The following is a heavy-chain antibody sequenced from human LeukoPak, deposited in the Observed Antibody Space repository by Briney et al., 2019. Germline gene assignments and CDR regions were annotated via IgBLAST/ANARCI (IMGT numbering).Heavy chain of an antibody. CDR3: AKSAWGGSYRYFDY. CDR2: FSGSGGNT. CDR1: GFTLRAYA. Sequence: PGGSLRLSCAASGFTLRAYAMTWVRQAPGKGLQWVSSFSGSGGNTYYAGLVKGRFTISRDISKNTLYLQMNSLRDDDTAIYYCAKSAWGGSYRYFDYWGQGTLVTVSS. V-gene: IGHV3-23*01. D-gene: IGHD1-26*01. J-gene: IGHJ4*02.